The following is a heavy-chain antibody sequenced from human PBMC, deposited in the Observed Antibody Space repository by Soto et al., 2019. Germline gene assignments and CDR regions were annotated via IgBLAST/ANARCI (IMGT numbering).Heavy chain of an antibody. J-gene: IGHJ4*02. V-gene: IGHV1-69*01. CDR3: GREVVTETTGGSFAS. Sequence: QVHLVQSGADGRKSGSSVRVSCTASGGGTLSNDAISWVRQAPGQGLEWLGRISPFFGTTDYSQSFQGRLTMTADASTGTVYMDRRSLKSEDPAVYYCGREVVTETTGGSFASWGQGTLVPVSS. CDR1: GGGTLSNDA. D-gene: IGHD2-21*02. CDR2: ISPFFGTT.